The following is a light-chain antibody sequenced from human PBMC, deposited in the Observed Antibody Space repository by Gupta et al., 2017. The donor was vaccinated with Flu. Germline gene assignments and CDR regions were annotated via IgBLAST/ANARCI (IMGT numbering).Light chain of an antibody. CDR2: YNN. J-gene: IGLJ3*02. V-gene: IGLV1-44*01. Sequence: SVLTQPPSASGTPGQTVTSSCSGSISNIGGNPVDWYQQLTGKAPTLLGYYNNKRPSGVPDRFSGVKSGTAASLGISGLQSEDEADYYCAAWDDSLNGPNWVFGGGTKVTVL. CDR3: AAWDDSLNGPNWV. CDR1: ISNIGGNP.